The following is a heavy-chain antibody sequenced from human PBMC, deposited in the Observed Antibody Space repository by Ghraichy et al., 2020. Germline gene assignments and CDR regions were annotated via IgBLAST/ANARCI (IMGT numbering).Heavy chain of an antibody. CDR3: ARAGGYYFDARGYYNTN. CDR2: ISGYNGNT. J-gene: IGHJ4*02. D-gene: IGHD3-10*01. CDR1: GDTFTTYG. Sequence: ASVKVSCKASGDTFTTYGINWVRQAPGQGPEWMGWISGYNGNTDYAQKFQGRVTMTRDTSTSTAYMELRSLRSDDTAVYYCARAGGYYFDARGYYNTNWGQGTLVTVSS. V-gene: IGHV1-18*01.